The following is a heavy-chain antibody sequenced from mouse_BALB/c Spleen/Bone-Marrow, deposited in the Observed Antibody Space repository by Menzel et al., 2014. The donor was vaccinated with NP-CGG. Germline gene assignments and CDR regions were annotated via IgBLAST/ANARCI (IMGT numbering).Heavy chain of an antibody. Sequence: LEESGPELVRAGVSVRISCKGSGYTFTEYVMHWVRQSHAKSLEWIGVISTYSGKTNYNQKFKGKATMTVDKSSSTAYMELARLTSEDSAIYYCASYFGNAMDYWGQGTSVTVSP. CDR3: ASYFGNAMDY. D-gene: IGHD2-1*01. CDR1: GYTFTEYV. CDR2: ISTYSGKT. V-gene: IGHV1-67*01. J-gene: IGHJ4*01.